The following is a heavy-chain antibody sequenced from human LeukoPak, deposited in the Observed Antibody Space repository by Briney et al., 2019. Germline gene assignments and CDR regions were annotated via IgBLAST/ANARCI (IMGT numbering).Heavy chain of an antibody. CDR3: AKDRWYYGSGSYVDAFDI. D-gene: IGHD3-10*01. CDR2: ICGSGSNT. V-gene: IGHV3-23*01. Sequence: GGSLRLSCAASGFAFPNYAMSWVRQAPGKGLEWVSAICGSGSNTYYADSVKGRFTISRDNSKNTLYLQMNSLRAEDTAVYSCAKDRWYYGSGSYVDAFDIWGQGTMVTVSS. CDR1: GFAFPNYA. J-gene: IGHJ3*02.